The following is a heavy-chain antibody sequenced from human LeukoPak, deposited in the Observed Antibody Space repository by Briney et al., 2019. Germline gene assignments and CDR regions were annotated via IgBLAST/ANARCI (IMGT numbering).Heavy chain of an antibody. CDR1: GGSISSYY. Sequence: SETLSLTCTVSGGSISSYYWSWIRQPPGKELEWIGYIYYSGSTNYNPSLKSRVTISVDTSKNQFSLKLSAVTTADSAVYYCARDVVGITGAFDIWGQGTMVTVSS. J-gene: IGHJ3*02. CDR3: ARDVVGITGAFDI. D-gene: IGHD1-26*01. V-gene: IGHV4-59*01. CDR2: IYYSGST.